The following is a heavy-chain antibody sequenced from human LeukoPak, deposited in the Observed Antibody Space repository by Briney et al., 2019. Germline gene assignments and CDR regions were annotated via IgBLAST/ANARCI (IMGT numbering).Heavy chain of an antibody. D-gene: IGHD3-10*01. J-gene: IGHJ4*02. V-gene: IGHV4-59*01. Sequence: SETLSLTCAVCGGSISSYYWSWIRQPPGKGLEWIGYIYYSGSTNYNPSLKSRVTISVDTSKNQFSLKLSSVTAADTAVYYCARTYYYGSGSYSLFDYWGQGTLVTVSS. CDR1: GGSISSYY. CDR3: ARTYYYGSGSYSLFDY. CDR2: IYYSGST.